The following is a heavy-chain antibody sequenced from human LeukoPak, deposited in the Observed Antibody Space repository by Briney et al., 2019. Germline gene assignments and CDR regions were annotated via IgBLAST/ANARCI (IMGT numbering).Heavy chain of an antibody. CDR2: INQDGSER. Sequence: PGGSLRLSCAASGFTFSSYWMTWVRQAPGKGLEWVANINQDGSERYYVDSVKGRFTISRDNAKNTLYLQMNSLRAEDTAVYYCARTGIAARPTVWFDPWGQGTLVTVSS. D-gene: IGHD6-6*01. CDR3: ARTGIAARPTVWFDP. V-gene: IGHV3-7*01. CDR1: GFTFSSYW. J-gene: IGHJ5*02.